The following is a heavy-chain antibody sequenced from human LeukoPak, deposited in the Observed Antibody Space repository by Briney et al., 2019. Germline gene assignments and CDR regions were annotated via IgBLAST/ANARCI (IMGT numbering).Heavy chain of an antibody. Sequence: ASVKVSCKASGYTFTSYGISWVRQAPGQGLEWMGWISAYNGNTNYAQKFQGRVTITADESTSTAYMELSSLRSEDTAVYYCARSLDLSRVGLFDYWGQGTLVTVSS. CDR1: GYTFTSYG. J-gene: IGHJ4*02. D-gene: IGHD3-3*02. CDR2: ISAYNGNT. V-gene: IGHV1-18*01. CDR3: ARSLDLSRVGLFDY.